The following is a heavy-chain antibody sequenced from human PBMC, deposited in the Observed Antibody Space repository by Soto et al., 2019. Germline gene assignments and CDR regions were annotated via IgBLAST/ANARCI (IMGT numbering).Heavy chain of an antibody. J-gene: IGHJ4*02. V-gene: IGHV1-2*02. D-gene: IGHD2-8*01. CDR1: GYTFTGYT. CDR2: INSSSSDS. CDR3: ATEMATIKGFFDK. Sequence: QAHLVQSGAEVKKPGASMKVSCKASGYTFTGYTFHWVRQAPGQGLEWMAWINSSSSDSSFAPKIQGRVTVTMDAPSSTAYMELTRLRSDDTAVYYCATEMATIKGFFDKWGQGTPVAVSS.